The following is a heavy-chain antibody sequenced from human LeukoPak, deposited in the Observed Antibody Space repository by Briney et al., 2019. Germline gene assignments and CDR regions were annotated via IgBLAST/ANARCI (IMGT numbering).Heavy chain of an antibody. V-gene: IGHV1-46*01. D-gene: IGHD1-1*01. CDR3: ARAPLGTARGVASYYYYYYVDV. CDR2: INPSGGST. Sequence: EASVKVSCKASGYTFTSYYMHWVRQAPGQGLEWMGIINPSGGSTSYAQKFQGRVTMTRDMSTSTVYMELSSLRSEDTAVYYCARAPLGTARGVASYYYYYYVDVWGEGTTVTVS. J-gene: IGHJ6*03. CDR1: GYTFTSYY.